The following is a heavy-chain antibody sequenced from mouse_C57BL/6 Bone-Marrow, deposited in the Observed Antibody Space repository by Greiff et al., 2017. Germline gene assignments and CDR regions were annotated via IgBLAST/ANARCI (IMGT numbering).Heavy chain of an antibody. V-gene: IGHV1-59*01. CDR1: GYTFTSYW. CDR2: IDPSDSYT. Sequence: QVQLQQPGAELVRPGTSVKLSCKASGYTFTSYWMPWVKQRPGQGLEWIGVIDPSDSYTNYNQKFKGKATLTVDTSSSTAYMQLSSLTSEDSAVYYCARRLGQGYWGQGTTLTVSS. D-gene: IGHD4-1*01. CDR3: ARRLGQGY. J-gene: IGHJ2*01.